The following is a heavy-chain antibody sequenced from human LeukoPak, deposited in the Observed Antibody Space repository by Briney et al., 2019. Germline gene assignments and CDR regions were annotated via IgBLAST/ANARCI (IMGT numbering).Heavy chain of an antibody. CDR1: GGSISSYY. CDR2: IYTSGIT. Sequence: PSETLSLTCTVSGGSISSYYWSWIRQPAGKGLESIGRIYTSGITNYNPSLKSRVTMSVDTSKNQFSLKLSSVTAADTAVYYCARERGGKDSGYDSYFDYWGQGTLVTVSS. V-gene: IGHV4-4*07. CDR3: ARERGGKDSGYDSYFDY. D-gene: IGHD5-12*01. J-gene: IGHJ4*02.